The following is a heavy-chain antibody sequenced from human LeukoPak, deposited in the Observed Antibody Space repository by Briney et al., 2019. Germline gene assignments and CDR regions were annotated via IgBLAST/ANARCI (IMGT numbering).Heavy chain of an antibody. Sequence: GGSLRLSCGASGFTFSTYSMNWVRQAPGKGLEWVSYISSGSRTIYYADSVKGRFTISRDNAKNSLYLQMNSLRAEDTALYYCAKDIRLADYYDSSGSALDYWGQGTLVTVSS. D-gene: IGHD3-22*01. CDR2: ISSGSRTI. V-gene: IGHV3-48*04. J-gene: IGHJ4*02. CDR3: AKDIRLADYYDSSGSALDY. CDR1: GFTFSTYS.